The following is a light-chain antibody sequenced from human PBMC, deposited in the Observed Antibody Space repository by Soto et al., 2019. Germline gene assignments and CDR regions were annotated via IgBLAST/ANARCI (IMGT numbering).Light chain of an antibody. CDR1: SSNIGSNS. CDR2: SNN. Sequence: QSVVTQPPSASGTPGQRVTISCSGSSSNIGSNSVNWYQHLPGTAPKLLIYSNNQRPSGVPDRLSGSKSGTSASLAISGLQSADEADYYCAAWDDSLNGVIFGGGTKLTVL. CDR3: AAWDDSLNGVI. V-gene: IGLV1-44*01. J-gene: IGLJ2*01.